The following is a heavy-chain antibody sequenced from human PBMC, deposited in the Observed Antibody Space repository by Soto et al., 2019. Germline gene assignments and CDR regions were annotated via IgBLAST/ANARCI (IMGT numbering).Heavy chain of an antibody. CDR1: GGSISSYY. Sequence: PSETLSLTCTVSGGSISSYYWSWIRQPPGKGLEWIGYIYYSGSTNYNPSLKSRVTISVDTSKNQFSLKLSSVTAADTAVYYCARTIRYFDWLLSKNWFDPWGQGTLVTVSS. CDR3: ARTIRYFDWLLSKNWFDP. CDR2: IYYSGST. J-gene: IGHJ5*02. D-gene: IGHD3-9*01. V-gene: IGHV4-59*01.